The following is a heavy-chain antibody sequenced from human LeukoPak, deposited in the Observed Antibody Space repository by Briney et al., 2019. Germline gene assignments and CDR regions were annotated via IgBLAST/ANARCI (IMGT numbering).Heavy chain of an antibody. D-gene: IGHD3-22*01. V-gene: IGHV4-39*01. CDR1: DGSISSSTYY. CDR3: ARRLASSGCPHHDAFDI. CDR2: IYYSGTT. Sequence: PSETLSLTCTVSDGSISSSTYYWGWIRQPPGKGLEWIGSIYYSGTTYYSPSLKSRVTISVDTSKNQFSLKLSSVTAADTAVYYCARRLASSGCPHHDAFDIWGQGTMVTVSS. J-gene: IGHJ3*02.